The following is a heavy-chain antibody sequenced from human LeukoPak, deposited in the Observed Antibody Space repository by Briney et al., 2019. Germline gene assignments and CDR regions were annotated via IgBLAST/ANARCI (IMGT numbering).Heavy chain of an antibody. D-gene: IGHD3-10*01. Sequence: TGGSLRLSCAASGFTFSSYAMSWVRQAPGKGLEWVSAISGSGGSTYYADSVKGRFTISRDNSKNTLYLQMNSLRAEDTAVYYCAKAVEDYYAILGYWGQGTLVTVSS. CDR3: AKAVEDYYAILGY. J-gene: IGHJ4*02. CDR1: GFTFSSYA. V-gene: IGHV3-23*01. CDR2: ISGSGGST.